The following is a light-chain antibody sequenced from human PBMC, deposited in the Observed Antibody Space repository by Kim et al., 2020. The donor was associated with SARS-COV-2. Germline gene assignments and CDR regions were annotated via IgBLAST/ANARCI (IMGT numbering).Light chain of an antibody. CDR3: QQSYSTSWT. CDR2: DAS. Sequence: DIQMTQSPSSLSASVGDRVTITCRASQNINNYLNWFQQKPGKAPRLLISDASNLRSGVPSRFSGSGSGTDFSLTISSLQPADFATYYCQQSYSTSWTCGQGTKVDIK. J-gene: IGKJ1*01. CDR1: QNINNY. V-gene: IGKV1-39*01.